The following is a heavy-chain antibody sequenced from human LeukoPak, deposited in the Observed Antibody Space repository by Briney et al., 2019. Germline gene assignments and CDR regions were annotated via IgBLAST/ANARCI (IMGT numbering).Heavy chain of an antibody. Sequence: GGSLRLSCTPSGFTVSSNYMAWVRQAPAKGLEWVSVIYSGGNTYYADSVTGRFTISRDNSKNTLYLQMNSLRGDDTAVYYCARVLNHAFDIWGQGTKVTVSS. CDR2: IYSGGNT. V-gene: IGHV3-66*01. CDR1: GFTVSSNY. CDR3: ARVLNHAFDI. J-gene: IGHJ3*02.